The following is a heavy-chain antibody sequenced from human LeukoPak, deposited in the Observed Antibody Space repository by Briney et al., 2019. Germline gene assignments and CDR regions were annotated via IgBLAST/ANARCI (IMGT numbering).Heavy chain of an antibody. V-gene: IGHV4-34*01. D-gene: IGHD2/OR15-2a*01. CDR2: INHSGST. Sequence: SETLSLTCAVYGGSFSGYYWSWIRQPPGKGLEWIGEINHSGSTNYNPSLKSRVTISVDTSKNQFSLKLSSVTAADTAVYYCARVSLYPYYFDYWGQGTLVTVSS. J-gene: IGHJ4*02. CDR3: ARVSLYPYYFDY. CDR1: GGSFSGYY.